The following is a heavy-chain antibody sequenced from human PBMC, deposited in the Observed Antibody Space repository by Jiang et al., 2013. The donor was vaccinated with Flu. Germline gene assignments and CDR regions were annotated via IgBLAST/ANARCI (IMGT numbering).Heavy chain of an antibody. CDR3: ARDHGRELPVEY. CDR2: INPSSGST. V-gene: IGHV1-46*01. J-gene: IGHJ4*02. D-gene: IGHD1-26*01. Sequence: SGAEVKKPGASVKISCKASGYTFSSFYMHWVRQAPGQGLEWMGIINPSSGSTTYAQRFQGRVTMTRDTSTSKVYMELSSLRSEDTAVYYCARDHGRELPVEYWGQGTPGDRLL. CDR1: GYTFSSFY.